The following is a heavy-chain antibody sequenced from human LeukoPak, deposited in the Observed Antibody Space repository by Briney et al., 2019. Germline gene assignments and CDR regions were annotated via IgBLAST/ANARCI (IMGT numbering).Heavy chain of an antibody. CDR3: ARDSYYDSSGYYHLRAFDI. V-gene: IGHV4-61*01. J-gene: IGHJ3*02. CDR1: DGSISSSSYY. Sequence: PSETLSLTCTVSDGSISSSSYYWGWIRQPPGKGLEWIGYIYYSGSTNYNPSLKSRVTISVDTSKNQFSLKLSSVTAADTAVYYCARDSYYDSSGYYHLRAFDIWGQGTMVTVSS. D-gene: IGHD3-22*01. CDR2: IYYSGST.